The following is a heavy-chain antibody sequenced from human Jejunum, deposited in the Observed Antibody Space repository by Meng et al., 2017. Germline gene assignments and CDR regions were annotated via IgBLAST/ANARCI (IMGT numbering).Heavy chain of an antibody. J-gene: IGHJ4*02. D-gene: IGHD1-14*01. CDR3: ARVRTGRLLVDH. CDR2: ISSGSGV. Sequence: GQLVEAGGGLVKPGGSLRLSCAASGFMFSDQYMSWIRQAPGKGLEWVSHISSGSGVYYADSVKGRFTISRDNAKNSLYLQMDSLRADDTAVYYCARVRTGRLLVDHWGQGTLVTVSS. CDR1: GFMFSDQY. V-gene: IGHV3-11*01.